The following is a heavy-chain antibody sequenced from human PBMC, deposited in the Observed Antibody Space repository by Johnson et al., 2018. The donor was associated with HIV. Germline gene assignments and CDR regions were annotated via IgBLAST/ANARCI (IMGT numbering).Heavy chain of an antibody. Sequence: EVQLVESGGGLVQPGGSLRLSCAASGFTFSSYWMSWVRQAPGKGLEWVANIKQDGSEKYYVDSVKGRFTISRDNDKNSLYLQMNSLRAEDTAVYYCAREDTMIVMADRAFDIWGQGTMVTVSS. V-gene: IGHV3-7*05. CDR2: IKQDGSEK. D-gene: IGHD3-22*01. CDR1: GFTFSSYW. CDR3: AREDTMIVMADRAFDI. J-gene: IGHJ3*02.